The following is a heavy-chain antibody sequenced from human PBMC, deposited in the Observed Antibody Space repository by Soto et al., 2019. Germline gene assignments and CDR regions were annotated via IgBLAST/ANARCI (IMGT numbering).Heavy chain of an antibody. Sequence: EVQLVESGGGLVQPGGSLRLSCAASGFTFSSYWMHWVRQAPGKGLVWVSRINRDGSNTSYADSVKGRFTISRDNAKNKLYLKMNSQRAEDTAVYDGARGIPGIATAGKGNFQHWGQGTLVTVSS. CDR2: INRDGSNT. V-gene: IGHV3-74*02. CDR1: GFTFSSYW. J-gene: IGHJ1*01. CDR3: ARGIPGIATAGKGNFQH. D-gene: IGHD6-13*01.